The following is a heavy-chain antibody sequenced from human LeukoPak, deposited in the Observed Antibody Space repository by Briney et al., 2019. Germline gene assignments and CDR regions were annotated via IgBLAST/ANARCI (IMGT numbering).Heavy chain of an antibody. D-gene: IGHD3-22*01. CDR1: GYTFTGYY. CDR3: ARTVNYDSSGYYYGY. V-gene: IGHV1-2*02. CDR2: INPNSGGT. J-gene: IGHJ4*02. Sequence: GASVKVSCKASGYTFTGYYMHWVRQAPGQGLEWMGWINPNSGGTNYAQKLQGRVTMTTDTSTSTAYMELRSLRSDDTAVYYCARTVNYDSSGYYYGYWGQGTLVTVSS.